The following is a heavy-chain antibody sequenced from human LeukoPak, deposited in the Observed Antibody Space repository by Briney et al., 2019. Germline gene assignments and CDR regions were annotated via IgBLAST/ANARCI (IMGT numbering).Heavy chain of an antibody. CDR1: GFTFSSYA. D-gene: IGHD6-13*01. CDR3: AKEVTIPAAGRKDYYYYGVDV. CDR2: ISYDGSNK. V-gene: IGHV3-30*04. J-gene: IGHJ6*02. Sequence: GGSLRLSCAASGFTFSSYAMHWVRQAPGKGLEWVAVISYDGSNKYYADSVKGRFTISRDNSKNTLYLQMNSLRAEDTAVYYCAKEVTIPAAGRKDYYYYGVDVWGQGTTVTVSS.